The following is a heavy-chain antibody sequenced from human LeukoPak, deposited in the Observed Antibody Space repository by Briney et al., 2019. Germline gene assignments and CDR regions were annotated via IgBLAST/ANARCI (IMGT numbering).Heavy chain of an antibody. D-gene: IGHD2-2*01. CDR2: INHSGST. J-gene: IGHJ4*02. CDR3: ASAGYCSSTSCYEGRLNWYFDY. V-gene: IGHV4-34*01. CDR1: GGSFSGYY. Sequence: SETLSLTCAVYGGSFSGYYWSWIRQPPGKGLEWIGEINHSGSTNYNPSLKSRVTISVDTSKNQFSLKLSSVTAADTAVYYCASAGYCSSTSCYEGRLNWYFDYWGQGTLVTVSS.